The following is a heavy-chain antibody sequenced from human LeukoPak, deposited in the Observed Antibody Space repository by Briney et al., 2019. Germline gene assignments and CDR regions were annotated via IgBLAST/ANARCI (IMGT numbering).Heavy chain of an antibody. CDR1: ADTFTKYG. D-gene: IGHD6-25*01. Sequence: EASVKVSCRASADTFTKYGISWVRLAPGQGLEWMGRILPIFETTNYAQKFQDRVTFTADKSTTTACMELSSLRSDDTAVYYCARDLPQRRQSPDYWGQGTLVTVSS. J-gene: IGHJ4*02. CDR2: ILPIFETT. V-gene: IGHV1-69*06. CDR3: ARDLPQRRQSPDY.